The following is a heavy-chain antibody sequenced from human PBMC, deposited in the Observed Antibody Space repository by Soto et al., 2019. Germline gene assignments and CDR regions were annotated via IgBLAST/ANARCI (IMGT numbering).Heavy chain of an antibody. D-gene: IGHD2-2*01. Sequence: QVQLQESGPGLVKPSETLSLTCTVSGGPISSGGYYWSWIRQHPGKGLEWIGYIYYSGTTYYNPSLKSRVTISVDTSKNQFSLKLSSVSAADTALYYCARCSLVVVPAPGFDPWGRGTLVTVSS. V-gene: IGHV4-31*03. CDR1: GGPISSGGYY. J-gene: IGHJ5*02. CDR2: IYYSGTT. CDR3: ARCSLVVVPAPGFDP.